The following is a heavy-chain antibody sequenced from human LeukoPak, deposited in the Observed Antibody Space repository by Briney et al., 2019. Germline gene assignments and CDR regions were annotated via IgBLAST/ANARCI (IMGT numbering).Heavy chain of an antibody. J-gene: IGHJ4*02. CDR3: ARYGSGTYPRFDY. CDR2: IYYSGST. V-gene: IGHV4-59*08. Sequence: SETLSLTCTVSGASIRGYYWSWNRQPPGKGLEWIGYIYYSGSTNYNPSLQSRVTISVDTSKNQFSLNLTSVTAADTAVYYCARYGSGTYPRFDYWGQGILVTVSS. CDR1: GASIRGYY. D-gene: IGHD3-10*01.